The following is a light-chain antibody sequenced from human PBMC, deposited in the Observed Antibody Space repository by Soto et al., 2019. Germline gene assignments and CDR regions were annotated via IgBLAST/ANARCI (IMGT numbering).Light chain of an antibody. CDR3: QQTYNRHPWT. Sequence: DIQMTQSPSTLSASLGDSGPISCRASQTISSWLASYQKKPGKGPKLLVYAASTLQSGIPSRFSGGGSGTDDSLTISGLQPEDFATYYCQQTYNRHPWTFGQGTKVDIK. J-gene: IGKJ1*01. V-gene: IGKV1-5*01. CDR1: QTISSW. CDR2: AAS.